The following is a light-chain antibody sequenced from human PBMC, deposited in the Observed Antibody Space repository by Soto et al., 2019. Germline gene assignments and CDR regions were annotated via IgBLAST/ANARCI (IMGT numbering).Light chain of an antibody. Sequence: DIQMTQSPSSLSASVGDRVTITSQASQDISNYLNWYQQKPGKAPKLLIYDASNLETGVPSRFSGSGSGTDFTFTISSLQPEAIATYYCQQYDNLPPYTFGPGTKVDIK. CDR2: DAS. CDR1: QDISNY. CDR3: QQYDNLPPYT. J-gene: IGKJ3*01. V-gene: IGKV1-33*01.